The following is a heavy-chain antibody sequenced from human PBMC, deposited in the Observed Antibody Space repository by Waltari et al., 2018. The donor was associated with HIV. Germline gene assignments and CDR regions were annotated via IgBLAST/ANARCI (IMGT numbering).Heavy chain of an antibody. Sequence: QVQLVQSGAEVKKPGASVKVSCKASGYTFINNDINWVRQATGQGLVWMGWMGPKSGNAGYAPYFQGRVTMTRNTSTTTAYMELTDLRSADTAVYFCARGRGRYDFWSGYSSPGDAFDIWGQGTVVIVSS. J-gene: IGHJ3*02. CDR1: GYTFINND. D-gene: IGHD3-3*01. CDR3: ARGRGRYDFWSGYSSPGDAFDI. V-gene: IGHV1-8*01. CDR2: MGPKSGNA.